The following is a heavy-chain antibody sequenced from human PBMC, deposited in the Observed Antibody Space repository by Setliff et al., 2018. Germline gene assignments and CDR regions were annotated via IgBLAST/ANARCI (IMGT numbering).Heavy chain of an antibody. V-gene: IGHV4-61*01. CDR2: VYYSGTT. J-gene: IGHJ4*02. CDR1: GGSISGASIRSYY. CDR3: ARGGTYRYFDY. Sequence: SETLSLTCTVSGGSISGASIRSYYWSWIRQPPGKGLEFIGYVYYSGTTNYDPSLKSRVTISVDTSKNQFSLKLSSVTAADTAIYYCARGGTYRYFDYWAQGTLVTVSS.